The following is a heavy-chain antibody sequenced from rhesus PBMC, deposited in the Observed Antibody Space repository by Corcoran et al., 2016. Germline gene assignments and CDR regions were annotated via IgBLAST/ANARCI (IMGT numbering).Heavy chain of an antibody. V-gene: IGHV4-80*01. CDR3: ARDNHPSGWALDV. CDR2: FNGDGGAA. J-gene: IGHJ5-2*02. D-gene: IGHD6-37*01. CDR1: GASIRSYW. Sequence: QVQLQESGPGLAKPLETLSLTCPVSGASIRSYWWSWIRQSPGKRLEWIGEFNGDGGAANSNPSLRSRVTISKDVSTNQISLKLTSVTAADTAVYHCARDNHPSGWALDVWDRGVLVTVSS.